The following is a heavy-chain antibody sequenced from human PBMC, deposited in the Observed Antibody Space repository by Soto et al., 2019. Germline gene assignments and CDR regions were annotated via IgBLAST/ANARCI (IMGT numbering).Heavy chain of an antibody. CDR1: GFGVSSNY. Sequence: EVQLVESGGGLVQPGGSLRLSCAASGFGVSSNYMSWVRQAPGKGLEWVSVIYSGGSTSSADSVKGRFTISRHESKNALYLQVNSLSAEDTAVYDCAGRCCSVASCCLDYWGQGGLVSVSS. CDR2: IYSGGST. CDR3: AGRCCSVASCCLDY. J-gene: IGHJ4*02. V-gene: IGHV3-53*04. D-gene: IGHD2-15*01.